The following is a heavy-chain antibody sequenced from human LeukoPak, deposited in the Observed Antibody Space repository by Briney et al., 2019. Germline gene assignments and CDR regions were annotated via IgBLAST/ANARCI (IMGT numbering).Heavy chain of an antibody. CDR2: ISAYNGNT. CDR3: ARIYSPGYYDSSGYDPYYYYYYMDV. V-gene: IGHV1-18*01. Sequence: GASVKVSCKASGYTFTSYGISWVRQAPGQGLEWMGWISAYNGNTNYAQKLQGRVTMTTDTSTSTAYMELRSLRSDDTAVYYCARIYSPGYYDSSGYDPYYYYYYMDVWGKGTTVTVSS. D-gene: IGHD3-22*01. J-gene: IGHJ6*03. CDR1: GYTFTSYG.